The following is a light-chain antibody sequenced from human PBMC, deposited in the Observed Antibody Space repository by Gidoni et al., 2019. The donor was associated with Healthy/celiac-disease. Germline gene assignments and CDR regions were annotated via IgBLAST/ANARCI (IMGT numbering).Light chain of an antibody. V-gene: IGLV2-8*01. Sequence: QSALTQPTSASGSPGQSVTISCTGTSSDVGGYNYVSWYQQHPGKAPKLMIYEVSKRPSGVPDRFSGSKSGNMASLTVSGLQAEDEADYYCSSYAGSTGVFGGGTKLTVL. CDR3: SSYAGSTGV. CDR2: EVS. CDR1: SSDVGGYNY. J-gene: IGLJ3*02.